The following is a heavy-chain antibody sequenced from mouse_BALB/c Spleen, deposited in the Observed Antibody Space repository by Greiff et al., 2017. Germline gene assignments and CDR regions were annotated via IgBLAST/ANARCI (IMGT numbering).Heavy chain of an antibody. V-gene: IGHV14-3*02. Sequence: EVKLVESGAELVKPGASVKLSCTASGFNIKDTYMHWVKQRPEQGLEWIGRIDPANGNTKYDPKFQGKATITADTSSNTAYLQLSSLTSEDTAVYYCAYGSSYAWFAYWGQGTLVTVSA. CDR2: IDPANGNT. CDR1: GFNIKDTY. J-gene: IGHJ3*01. D-gene: IGHD1-1*01. CDR3: AYGSSYAWFAY.